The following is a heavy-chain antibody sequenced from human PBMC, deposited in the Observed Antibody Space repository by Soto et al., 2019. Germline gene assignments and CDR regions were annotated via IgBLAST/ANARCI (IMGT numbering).Heavy chain of an antibody. CDR3: AKDLSWYSGSYRPGGGMDV. CDR2: IGGSGGST. Sequence: PGGSLRLSCAASGFTVSSYAMSWVRQAPGKGLEWVSAIGGSGGSTYYADSVKGRFTISRDNSKNTLYLQMNSLRAEDTAVYYCAKDLSWYSGSYRPGGGMDVWGQGTTVTVSS. J-gene: IGHJ6*02. V-gene: IGHV3-23*01. CDR1: GFTVSSYA. D-gene: IGHD1-26*01.